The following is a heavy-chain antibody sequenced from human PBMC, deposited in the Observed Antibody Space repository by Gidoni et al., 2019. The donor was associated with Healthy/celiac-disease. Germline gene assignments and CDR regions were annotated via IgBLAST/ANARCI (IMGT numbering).Heavy chain of an antibody. J-gene: IGHJ4*02. D-gene: IGHD6-19*01. CDR3: AIGIAVAGTPGEGFDY. Sequence: QVQLVQSGAEVKKPGASVKVSCKASGYTFTSYGISWVRQAPGQGLEWMGWISAYNGNTNYAQKLQGRVTMTTDISTSTAYMELRSLRSDDTAVYYCAIGIAVAGTPGEGFDYWGQGTLVTVSS. CDR1: GYTFTSYG. V-gene: IGHV1-18*01. CDR2: ISAYNGNT.